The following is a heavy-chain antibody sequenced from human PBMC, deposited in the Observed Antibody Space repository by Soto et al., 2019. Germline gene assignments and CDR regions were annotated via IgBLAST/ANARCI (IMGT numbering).Heavy chain of an antibody. V-gene: IGHV1-46*03. CDR1: GYTFTSYY. CDR2: INPSGGST. CDR3: ARASRGGFFHTDAFDI. Sequence: ASVKVSCKASGYTFTSYYMHWVRQAPGQGLEWMGIINPSGGSTSYAQKFQGRVTMTRDTSTSTVYMELSSLRSEDTAVYYCARASRGGFFHTDAFDIWGQGTMVTV. D-gene: IGHD3-16*01. J-gene: IGHJ3*02.